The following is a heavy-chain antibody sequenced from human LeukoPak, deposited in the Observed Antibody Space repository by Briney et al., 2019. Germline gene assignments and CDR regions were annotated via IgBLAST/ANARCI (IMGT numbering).Heavy chain of an antibody. V-gene: IGHV3-30*04. CDR1: GFTFSTYA. CDR2: ISDDGRHN. J-gene: IGHJ4*02. CDR3: AKDVLHYGGNSGGDY. D-gene: IGHD4-23*01. Sequence: GGSLRLSCAASGFTFSTYAMNWVRQAPGKGLEWVAVISDDGRHNYYADSVKGRFTISRDNSKNTLYLQMNSLRAEDTAVYYCAKDVLHYGGNSGGDYWGQGTLVTVFS.